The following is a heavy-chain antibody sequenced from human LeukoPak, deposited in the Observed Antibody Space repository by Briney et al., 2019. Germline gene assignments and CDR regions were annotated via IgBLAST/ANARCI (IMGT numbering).Heavy chain of an antibody. Sequence: GGSLRLSCAASGFTFSSYAMHWVRQAPGKGLEWVAVISYDGSNKYYADSVKGRFTISRDNSKNTLYLQMNSLRAEDTAVYYCARELRLGELSKTAYFDYWGQGTLVTVSS. CDR2: ISYDGSNK. V-gene: IGHV3-30*04. D-gene: IGHD3-16*02. CDR1: GFTFSSYA. J-gene: IGHJ4*02. CDR3: ARELRLGELSKTAYFDY.